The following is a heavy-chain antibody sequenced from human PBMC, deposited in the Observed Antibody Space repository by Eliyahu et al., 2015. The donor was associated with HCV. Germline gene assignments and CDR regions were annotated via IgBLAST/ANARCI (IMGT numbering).Heavy chain of an antibody. CDR1: GGSISSGGYY. V-gene: IGHV4-31*03. CDR3: ARERAYDYRPYYYGMDV. J-gene: IGHJ6*02. Sequence: QVQLQESGPGLVKPSQTLSLTCXVXGGSISSGGYYWSWIRQHPGKGLEWIGYIYYSGSTYYNPSLKSRVTISVDTSKNQFSLKLSSVTAADTAVYYCARERAYDYRPYYYGMDVWGQGTTVTVSS. D-gene: IGHD4-11*01. CDR2: IYYSGST.